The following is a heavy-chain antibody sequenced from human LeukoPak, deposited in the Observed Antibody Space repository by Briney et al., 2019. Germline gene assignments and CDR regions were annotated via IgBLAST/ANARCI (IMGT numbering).Heavy chain of an antibody. J-gene: IGHJ4*01. CDR3: ARGKGGNWNYAIFNY. D-gene: IGHD1-7*01. Sequence: GGSLRLSCEASGFNFSTYWMNWVRQAPGKGLVWVSRINTDGTSTSYADSVKGRFTISRDNAKNTLYLRMNSLRAEDTAVYYCARGKGGNWNYAIFNYWGQGTLVTVSS. CDR1: GFNFSTYW. V-gene: IGHV3-74*01. CDR2: INTDGTST.